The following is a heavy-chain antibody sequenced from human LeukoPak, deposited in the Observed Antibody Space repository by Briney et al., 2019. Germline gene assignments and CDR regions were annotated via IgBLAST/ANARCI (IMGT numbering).Heavy chain of an antibody. CDR1: GGSISSSSYY. V-gene: IGHV4-39*07. J-gene: IGHJ6*03. CDR3: ARDSVVDTAMDSYYYYMDV. CDR2: MYYSGST. D-gene: IGHD5-18*01. Sequence: SETVSLTCSVWGGSISSSSYYWGGIRQPPGKGLESIGRMYYSGSTYYNPSPKSRVTISVDTSKNQFSLKLSSVTAADTAVYYCARDSVVDTAMDSYYYYMDVWGKGTPVTVSS.